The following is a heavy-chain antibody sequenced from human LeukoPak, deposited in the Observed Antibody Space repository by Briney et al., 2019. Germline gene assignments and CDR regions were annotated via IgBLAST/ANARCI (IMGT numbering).Heavy chain of an antibody. CDR3: ARDSGSYASNFDY. CDR2: ISYDGSNK. J-gene: IGHJ4*02. D-gene: IGHD2-2*01. V-gene: IGHV3-30-3*01. Sequence: GGSLRLSCAASGFTFSSYATHWVRQAPGKGLEWVAVISYDGSNKYYADSVKGRFTISRDNSKNTLYLQMNSLRAGDTAVYYCARDSGSYASNFDYWGQGTLVTVSS. CDR1: GFTFSSYA.